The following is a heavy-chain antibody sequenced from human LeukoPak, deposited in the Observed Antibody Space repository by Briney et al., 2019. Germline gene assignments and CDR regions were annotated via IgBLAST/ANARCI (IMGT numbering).Heavy chain of an antibody. CDR3: AKVFEEMTTTNYYFDY. CDR2: IRYDGSNK. V-gene: IGHV3-30*02. CDR1: GFTFSSYD. D-gene: IGHD5-24*01. Sequence: GGSLRLSCATSGFTFSSYDMHWVRQAPGKGLEWVTLIRYDGSNKYYADSVKGRFTISRDNSKNTLYLQMNILRAEDTAVYYCAKVFEEMTTTNYYFDYWGQGTLVTVSS. J-gene: IGHJ4*02.